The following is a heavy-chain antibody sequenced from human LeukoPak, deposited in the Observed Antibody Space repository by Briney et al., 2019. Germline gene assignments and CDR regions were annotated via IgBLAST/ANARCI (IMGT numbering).Heavy chain of an antibody. D-gene: IGHD2-21*01. CDR1: GSTFSSYS. V-gene: IGHV3-21*01. J-gene: IGHJ4*02. Sequence: GGSLRLSCTGSGSTFSSYSMNWVRQAPGKGLEWVSSISSSSSYRYYEESVKGRFSISRDNARNSLYLQMNSLRAEDTAVYYCARDSPNEAILWWSIDYWGQGTLVTVSP. CDR3: ARDSPNEAILWWSIDY. CDR2: ISSSSSYR.